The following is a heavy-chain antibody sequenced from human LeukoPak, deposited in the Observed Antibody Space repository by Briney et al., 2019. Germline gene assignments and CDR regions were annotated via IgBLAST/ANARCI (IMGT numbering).Heavy chain of an antibody. J-gene: IGHJ6*02. CDR2: IYSGGST. CDR3: ASRYCSGGSCYLVHYYYGMDV. D-gene: IGHD2-15*01. V-gene: IGHV3-53*01. CDR1: GFTVSSNY. Sequence: GGSLRLSCAASGFTVSSNYMSWVRQAPGKGLEWVSVIYSGGSTYYADSVKGRFAISRDNSKNTLYLQMNSLRAEDTAVYYCASRYCSGGSCYLVHYYYGMDVWGQGTTVTVSS.